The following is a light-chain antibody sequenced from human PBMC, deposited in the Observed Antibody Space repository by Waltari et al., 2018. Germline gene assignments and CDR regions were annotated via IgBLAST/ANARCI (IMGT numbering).Light chain of an antibody. CDR2: AAS. Sequence: AIRITQSPSSLSASTGDRVTITCRASQCISNYLSLFQQKPGKAPKLLIYAASTLQSGVPSRFSGSGSGTDFTLTINYLQSEDFATYYCQQYYSYPLTFGGGTKVEIK. CDR1: QCISNY. J-gene: IGKJ4*01. CDR3: QQYYSYPLT. V-gene: IGKV1-8*01.